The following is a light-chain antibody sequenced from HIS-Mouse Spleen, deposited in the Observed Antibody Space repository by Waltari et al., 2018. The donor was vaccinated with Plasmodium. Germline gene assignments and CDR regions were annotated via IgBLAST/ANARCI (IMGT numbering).Light chain of an antibody. J-gene: IGLJ3*02. V-gene: IGLV3-10*01. CDR2: EDS. CDR3: YSTDSRGNHRV. Sequence: SYELTQPPSVSVSPGQTARITCSGDAFPKKYAYWYQQKSGQAPVLVIEEDSKRPSGIPERFAGSSAGTMATLTISGAQVEDEADYYCYSTDSRGNHRVFGGGTKLTVL. CDR1: AFPKKY.